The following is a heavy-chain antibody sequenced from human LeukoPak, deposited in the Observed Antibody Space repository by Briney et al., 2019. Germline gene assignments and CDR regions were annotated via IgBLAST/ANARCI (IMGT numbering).Heavy chain of an antibody. Sequence: ASVKVSCKASGYTFTSYAMNWVRQAPGQGLEWMGWINTNTGNPTYAQGFTGRFVFSLDTSVSTAYLQISSLKAEDTAVYYCASSQRGYDFWSGYQNSWGQGTLVTVSS. CDR2: INTNTGNP. CDR1: GYTFTSYA. CDR3: ASSQRGYDFWSGYQNS. D-gene: IGHD3-3*01. J-gene: IGHJ5*02. V-gene: IGHV7-4-1*02.